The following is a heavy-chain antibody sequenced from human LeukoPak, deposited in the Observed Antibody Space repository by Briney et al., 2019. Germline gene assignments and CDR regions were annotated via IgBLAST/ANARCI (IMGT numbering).Heavy chain of an antibody. CDR2: ISYIGST. CDR3: ARDSRSGWGNWFDP. CDR1: GGSISTYY. D-gene: IGHD6-19*01. Sequence: SETLSLTCTVSGGSISTYYWSWIRQPPGKGLEWIGYISYIGSTKYNPSLKSRVTISVDASKNQFSLKLSSVTAADTAVYYCARDSRSGWGNWFDPWGQGTLVTVSS. V-gene: IGHV4-59*01. J-gene: IGHJ5*02.